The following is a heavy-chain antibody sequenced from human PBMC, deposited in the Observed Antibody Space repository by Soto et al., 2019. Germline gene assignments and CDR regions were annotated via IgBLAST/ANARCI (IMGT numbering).Heavy chain of an antibody. CDR1: GFSLSSPGVR. CDR2: IYWDDDK. J-gene: IGHJ3*01. Sequence: QITLKESGPTLVTPTQTLTLTCTFSGFSLSSPGVRVGWIRQPPGKALEWLALIYWDDDKLYSPSLRSRLTITRDASDTQVVLTMTNLAPVDTASYYCAHKSPLPDSLVTFDVWGQGTMVTLSS. V-gene: IGHV2-5*02. CDR3: AHKSPLPDSLVTFDV. D-gene: IGHD2-21*01.